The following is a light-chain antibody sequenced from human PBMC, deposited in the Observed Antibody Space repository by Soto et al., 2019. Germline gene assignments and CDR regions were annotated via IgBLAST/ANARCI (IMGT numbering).Light chain of an antibody. CDR2: EVS. Sequence: QSVLTQPASVSGSPRQSITISCTGTSSDVGGYKYVSWYQHHPGKAPKLIIYEVSNRPSGVSNRFSGSKSGNTASLTISGLQTEDEAVYYCCSYTTSSTYVFGTGTKLTVL. CDR1: SSDVGGYKY. V-gene: IGLV2-14*01. J-gene: IGLJ1*01. CDR3: CSYTTSSTYV.